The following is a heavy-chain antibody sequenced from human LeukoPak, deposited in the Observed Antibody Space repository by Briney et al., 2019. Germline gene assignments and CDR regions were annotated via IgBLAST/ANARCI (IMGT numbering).Heavy chain of an antibody. J-gene: IGHJ5*02. CDR1: GFTFISYW. V-gene: IGHV3-74*01. Sequence: GGSLRLSCAASGFTFISYWMHWVRQAPGKGLMWVSRINSDGSRTTYADSVRGRFTISRDNAKSTLYLQMNSLKTEDTAVYYCMVRGVTANWFDPWGQGTLVTVSS. CDR3: MVRGVTANWFDP. D-gene: IGHD3-10*01. CDR2: INSDGSRT.